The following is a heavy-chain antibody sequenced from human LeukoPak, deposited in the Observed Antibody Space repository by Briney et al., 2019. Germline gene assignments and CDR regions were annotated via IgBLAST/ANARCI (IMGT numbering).Heavy chain of an antibody. V-gene: IGHV4-59*01. Sequence: SETLSLTCTVSGGSISNYYWYWIRQPPGKGLECIGYIYHSGSTNYNPSLKSRVTISVDTSKNQFSLKLRSVTAADTAVYYCARVVGLGMYNWFDPWGQGTLVTVSS. J-gene: IGHJ5*02. D-gene: IGHD3-16*01. CDR1: GGSISNYY. CDR2: IYHSGST. CDR3: ARVVGLGMYNWFDP.